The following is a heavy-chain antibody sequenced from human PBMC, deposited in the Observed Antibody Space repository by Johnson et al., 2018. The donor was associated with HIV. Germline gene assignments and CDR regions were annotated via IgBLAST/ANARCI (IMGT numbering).Heavy chain of an antibody. CDR1: GFTFSSYG. J-gene: IGHJ3*02. V-gene: IGHV3-33*06. CDR2: IWYDGSNK. Sequence: QVQLVESGGGVVQPGRSLRLSCAASGFTFSSYGMHWVRQAPGKGLEWVTLIWYDGSNKYYADSVKGRFTISRDNSKNTLYLQMNSLRVEDTAVYYCVKEGITMEVDIWGQGAMVTVSS. CDR3: VKEGITMEVDI. D-gene: IGHD3-10*01.